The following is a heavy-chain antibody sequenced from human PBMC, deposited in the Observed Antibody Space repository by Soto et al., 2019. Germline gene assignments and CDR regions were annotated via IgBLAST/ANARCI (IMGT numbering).Heavy chain of an antibody. CDR2: VYWDDDK. D-gene: IGHD2-21*02. CDR3: VQSRCGGDCLQSYSSHSYYGLDV. J-gene: IGHJ6*02. V-gene: IGHV2-5*02. CDR1: AFSRSTTGVG. Sequence: QITLKESGPTLVKPTQTLTLTCSFSAFSRSTTGVGVGWIRQPPGKALEWLALVYWDDDKRSNPSLNSRLTITKDTSKNQVVLAMTNIDAVDTATYYCVQSRCGGDCLQSYSSHSYYGLDVWGQGTTVTVSS.